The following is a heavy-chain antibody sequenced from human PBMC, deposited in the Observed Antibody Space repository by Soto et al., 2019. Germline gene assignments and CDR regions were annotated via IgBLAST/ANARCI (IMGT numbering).Heavy chain of an antibody. CDR2: IPAFNGYT. V-gene: IGHV1-18*04. J-gene: IGHJ4*02. CDR3: ARTTTEFDY. D-gene: IGHD4-17*01. Sequence: ASVKVSFKASGFTFSPYGISWVRQAPGQGLEWMGWIPAFNGYTKFAQKFQGRVTMTTDTSTTTAYMDLRSMRSDDTAVYYCARTTTEFDYWGQGTLVTVSS. CDR1: GFTFSPYG.